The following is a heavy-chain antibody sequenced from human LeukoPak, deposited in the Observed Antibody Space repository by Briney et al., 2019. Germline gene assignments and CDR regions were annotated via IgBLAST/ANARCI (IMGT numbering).Heavy chain of an antibody. CDR3: ASQKTTYYYYGMDV. J-gene: IGHJ6*02. CDR2: IHYSGST. CDR1: GGSISSSSYY. Sequence: SETLSLTCTVSGGSISSSSYYWGWLRQPPGKGLEWIGSIHYSGSTYYNPSLKSRVTISVDTSKNQFSLKLSSVTAADTAVYYCASQKTTYYYYGMDVWGQGTTVTVSS. D-gene: IGHD2/OR15-2a*01. V-gene: IGHV4-39*01.